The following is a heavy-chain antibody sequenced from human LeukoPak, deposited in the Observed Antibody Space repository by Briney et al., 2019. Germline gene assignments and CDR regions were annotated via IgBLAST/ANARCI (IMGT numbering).Heavy chain of an antibody. V-gene: IGHV3-23*01. CDR2: ISGSGGRT. J-gene: IGHJ6*02. Sequence: GGSLRLSCVASGFTFSTYAMSWVRQAPGKGLEWVSGISGSGGRTYYADSVKGRFTISRDNSKNTLYLQMNSLRAEDTAVYYCGRRISYYYGMDVWGQGTTVTVSS. CDR3: GRRISYYYGMDV. CDR1: GFTFSTYA.